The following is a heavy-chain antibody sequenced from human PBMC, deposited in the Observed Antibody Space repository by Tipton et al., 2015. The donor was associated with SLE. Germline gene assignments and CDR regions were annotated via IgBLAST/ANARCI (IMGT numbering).Heavy chain of an antibody. CDR1: GFTFSSYE. D-gene: IGHD2-15*01. CDR2: ISSSGTTI. V-gene: IGHV3-48*03. J-gene: IGHJ6*03. Sequence: GSLRLSCAASGFTFSSYEMNWVRQAPGKGLEWVSYISSSGTTIYYADSVKGRFTISRDNAKNSLYLQMNSLRAEDTAVYYCARGVSVVEGYMDVWGKGTTVTVSS. CDR3: ARGVSVVEGYMDV.